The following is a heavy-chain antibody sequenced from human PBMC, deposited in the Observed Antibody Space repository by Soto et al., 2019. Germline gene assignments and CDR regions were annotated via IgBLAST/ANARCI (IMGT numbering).Heavy chain of an antibody. CDR1: GGTFSNYA. J-gene: IGHJ6*02. D-gene: IGHD6-19*01. CDR3: ARVEAVAGLYNYHGLDV. V-gene: IGHV1-69*12. Sequence: QVQLVQSGAEVKKPGSSVKVSCKVSGGTFSNYAIDWVRLAPGHGLEWMGGSVPIFGTTYYTQKFQGRATIIADDSTSTVYLEMSSLRSEDTAIYYCARVEAVAGLYNYHGLDVWGQGTAVTVSS. CDR2: SVPIFGTT.